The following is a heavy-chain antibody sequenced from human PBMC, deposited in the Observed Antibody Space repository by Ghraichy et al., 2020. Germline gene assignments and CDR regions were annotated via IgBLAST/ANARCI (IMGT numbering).Heavy chain of an antibody. CDR1: GGSVSSGSYY. Sequence: SETLSLTCTVSGGSVSSGSYYWSWIRQPPGKGLEWIGYIYYSGSTNYNPSLKSRVTISVDTSKNQFSLKLSSVTAADTAVYYCARDIDSSSDPGGPVGNYYYYGMDGWGQGTTVTVSS. CDR3: ARDIDSSSDPGGPVGNYYYYGMDG. J-gene: IGHJ6*02. V-gene: IGHV4-61*01. D-gene: IGHD6-6*01. CDR2: IYYSGST.